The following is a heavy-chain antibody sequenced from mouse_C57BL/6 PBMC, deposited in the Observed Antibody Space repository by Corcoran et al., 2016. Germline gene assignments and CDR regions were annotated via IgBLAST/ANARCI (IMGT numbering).Heavy chain of an antibody. Sequence: QVTLKESGPGILQSSQTLSLTCSCSGFSLSTSGMGVSWIRQPSGKGLEWLAHIYWDDDKRYNPSLKSRLTISKDTSRNQVFLKITSVDTADTATYYCARRVFLDYFDVWGTGTTVTVSS. CDR1: GFSLSTSGMG. J-gene: IGHJ1*03. CDR2: IYWDDDK. CDR3: ARRVFLDYFDV. V-gene: IGHV8-12*01.